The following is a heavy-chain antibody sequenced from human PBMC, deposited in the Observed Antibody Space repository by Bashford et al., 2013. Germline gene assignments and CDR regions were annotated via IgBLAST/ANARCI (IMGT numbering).Heavy chain of an antibody. V-gene: IGHV4-59*08. Sequence: SETLSLTCTVSGVSIDNYYWSWIRQPPGKGLEWIGYISYSGSPYYNPSLKSRVTMSIDTSKNQFSLKLSSVTAADTAVYYCARHEVLSTFDHWGQGTLVTVSS. J-gene: IGHJ4*02. D-gene: IGHD3-16*02. CDR2: ISYSGSP. CDR3: ARHEVLSTFDH. CDR1: GVSIDNYY.